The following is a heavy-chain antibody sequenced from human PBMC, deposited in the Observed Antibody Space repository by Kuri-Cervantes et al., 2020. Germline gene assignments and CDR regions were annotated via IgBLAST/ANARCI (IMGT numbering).Heavy chain of an antibody. J-gene: IGHJ2*01. Sequence: LRLSCTVSGGSVNSSSYYWSWIRQPAGKGLEWIGRIYTSGSTNYNPSLKSRVTISVDKSKNQISLKLTSVTAADTAVYYCARAGPPPRRYFDLWGRGTLVTVSS. CDR3: ARAGPPPRRYFDL. V-gene: IGHV4-61*02. CDR2: IYTSGST. CDR1: GGSVNSSSYY.